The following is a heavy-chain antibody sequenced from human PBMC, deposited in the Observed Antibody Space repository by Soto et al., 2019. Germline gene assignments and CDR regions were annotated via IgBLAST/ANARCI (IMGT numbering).Heavy chain of an antibody. Sequence: SETLSLTCTVSGGSISSYYWSWIRQPPGKGLEWIGYIYYSGSTNYNPSLKSRVTISVDRSKNQFSLRLSSVTAADTAVYYCARGGGYEVGPYYYYYYMDVWGKGTTVTVSS. D-gene: IGHD3-22*01. CDR1: GGSISSYY. J-gene: IGHJ6*03. CDR3: ARGGGYEVGPYYYYYYMDV. CDR2: IYYSGST. V-gene: IGHV4-59*01.